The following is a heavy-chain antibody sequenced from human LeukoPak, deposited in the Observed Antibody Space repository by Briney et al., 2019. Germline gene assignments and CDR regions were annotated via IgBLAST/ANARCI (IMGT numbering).Heavy chain of an antibody. Sequence: GGSLRLSCAASGFTFSSYSMHWVRQAPGKGLEWVSSISSSSSYIYYADSVKGRFTISRDNAKNSLYLQMNSLRAEDTAVYYCARAYYYDSSGYLGSGAFDIWGQGTMVTVSS. CDR3: ARAYYYDSSGYLGSGAFDI. D-gene: IGHD3-22*01. J-gene: IGHJ3*02. CDR2: ISSSSSYI. CDR1: GFTFSSYS. V-gene: IGHV3-21*01.